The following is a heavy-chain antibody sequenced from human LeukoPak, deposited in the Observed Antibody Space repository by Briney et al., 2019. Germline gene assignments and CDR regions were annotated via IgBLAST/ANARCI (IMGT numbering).Heavy chain of an antibody. CDR1: GGSISGGSYC. J-gene: IGHJ6*03. V-gene: IGHV4-61*09. D-gene: IGHD3-10*01. Sequence: SQTLSLTCTVSGGSISGGSYCWSWIRQPAGKGLEWIGHIYSSGSTNYNPSLKSRVTVSVDTSKNQFSLKLSSVTAADTAVYYCARDGRTYYYGSGSYSPPAYYYYYYMDVWGKGTTVTISS. CDR3: ARDGRTYYYGSGSYSPPAYYYYYYMDV. CDR2: IYSSGST.